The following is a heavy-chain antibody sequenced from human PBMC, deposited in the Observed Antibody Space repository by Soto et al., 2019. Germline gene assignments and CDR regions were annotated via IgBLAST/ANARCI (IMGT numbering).Heavy chain of an antibody. D-gene: IGHD3-3*01. Sequence: PSETLSLTCAVYGGSFSGYYWSWIRQPPGKGLEWIGEINHSGSTNYNPSLKSRVTISVDTSKNQFSLKLSSVTAADTAVYYCARDGFLEWLLYGEVSANWFDPWGQGTLVTVSS. CDR2: INHSGST. CDR1: GGSFSGYY. V-gene: IGHV4-34*01. CDR3: ARDGFLEWLLYGEVSANWFDP. J-gene: IGHJ5*02.